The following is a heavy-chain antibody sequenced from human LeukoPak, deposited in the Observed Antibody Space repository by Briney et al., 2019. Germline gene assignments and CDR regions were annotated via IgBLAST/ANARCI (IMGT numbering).Heavy chain of an antibody. J-gene: IGHJ5*02. CDR3: ASHPGYNYFDL. V-gene: IGHV4-59*02. CDR2: IYSRGST. CDR1: GGSVSSYH. Sequence: TSSETLSLTCAVSGGSVSSYHWSWIRQPPGKGLEWIGYIYSRGSTNYNPSFKSRVTISLDMSEKQFSLRLNSVSAADTAVYYCASHPGYNYFDLWGQGTLVTVSS.